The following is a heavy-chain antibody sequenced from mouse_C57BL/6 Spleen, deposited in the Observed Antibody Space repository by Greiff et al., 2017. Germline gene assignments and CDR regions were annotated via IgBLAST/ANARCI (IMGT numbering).Heavy chain of an antibody. Sequence: QVQLQQPGAELVKPGASVKLSCKASGYTFTSYWMHWVKQRPGQGLEWIGMIHPNSGSTNYNEKFKSKATLTVDKSSSTASKQLSSLTSEDSAVYYCARKGWDESAMDYWGQGTSVTVSS. CDR3: ARKGWDESAMDY. V-gene: IGHV1-64*01. J-gene: IGHJ4*01. CDR2: IHPNSGST. D-gene: IGHD4-1*01. CDR1: GYTFTSYW.